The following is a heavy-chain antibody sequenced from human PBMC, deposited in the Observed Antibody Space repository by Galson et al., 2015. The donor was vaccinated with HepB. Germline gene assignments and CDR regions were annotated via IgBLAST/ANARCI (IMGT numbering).Heavy chain of an antibody. CDR2: ISGSGGST. CDR1: GFTFSSYA. J-gene: IGHJ4*02. V-gene: IGHV3-23*01. CDR3: AKDPSIQLRTNYFDY. Sequence: SLRLSCAASGFTFSSYAMSWVRQAPGKGLEWVSAISGSGGSTYYADSVKGRFTISRDNSKNTLYLQMNSLRAEDTAVYYCAKDPSIQLRTNYFDYWGQGTLVTVSS. D-gene: IGHD5-18*01.